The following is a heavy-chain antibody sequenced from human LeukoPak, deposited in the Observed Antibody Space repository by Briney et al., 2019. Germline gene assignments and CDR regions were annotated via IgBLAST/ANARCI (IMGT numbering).Heavy chain of an antibody. CDR3: ARTDYGFYYYYMDV. Sequence: ASVKVSCKASGYTFTGYYMHWVRQAPGQGLEWMGWINPNSGGTNYAQKFQGRVTMTRDTSISTAYMELSRLRSDDTAVYYCARTDYGFYYYYMDVWGKGTRSPSP. CDR1: GYTFTGYY. CDR2: INPNSGGT. V-gene: IGHV1-2*02. D-gene: IGHD4-17*01. J-gene: IGHJ6*03.